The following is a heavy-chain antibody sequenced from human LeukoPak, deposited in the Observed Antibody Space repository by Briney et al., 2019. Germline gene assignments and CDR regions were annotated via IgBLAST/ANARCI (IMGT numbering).Heavy chain of an antibody. CDR3: ARLTYYDFWSGYNYAFDI. D-gene: IGHD3-3*01. Sequence: ASVKVSCKASGYIFTGYYMRWVRQAPGQGLEWMGRINPNSGGTNYAQKFQGRVTMTRDTSISTAYMELSRLRSDDTAVYYCARLTYYDFWSGYNYAFDIWGQGTMVTVSS. CDR1: GYIFTGYY. J-gene: IGHJ3*02. V-gene: IGHV1-2*06. CDR2: INPNSGGT.